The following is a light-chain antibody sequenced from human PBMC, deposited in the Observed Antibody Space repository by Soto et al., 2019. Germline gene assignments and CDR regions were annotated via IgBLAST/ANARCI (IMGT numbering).Light chain of an antibody. J-gene: IGKJ1*01. V-gene: IGKV1-39*01. Sequence: DIQMTQSPSSLSASVGDRVTITCRTSPSSSTSLNWYQRKPGKAPKILIYGASSLHNGVPSRFSGGGSGTDFTLTISSLQLEDFATYYCQESHSFLWGTFGPGTKV. CDR2: GAS. CDR3: QESHSFLWGT. CDR1: PSSSTS.